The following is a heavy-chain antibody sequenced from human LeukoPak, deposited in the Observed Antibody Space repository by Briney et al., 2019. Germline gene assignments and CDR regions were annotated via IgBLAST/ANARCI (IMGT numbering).Heavy chain of an antibody. CDR3: ARAFQYSSGYYYFEY. J-gene: IGHJ4*02. CDR2: IYPGDSDT. V-gene: IGHV5-51*01. CDR1: GYSFTSYW. D-gene: IGHD3-22*01. Sequence: GESLKISCKGSGYSFTSYWIGWVRQMPGKGLEWMGIIYPGDSDTRYSPSFQGQVTISADKSISTAYLQWSSLKASDTAMYYCARAFQYSSGYYYFEYWGQGTLVTVSS.